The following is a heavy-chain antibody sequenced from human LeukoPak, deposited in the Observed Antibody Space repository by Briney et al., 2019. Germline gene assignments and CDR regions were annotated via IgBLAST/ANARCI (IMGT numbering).Heavy chain of an antibody. CDR2: INPSGGST. CDR3: ARDRHGSGTYNYYGMDV. V-gene: IGHV1-46*01. CDR1: GYTFTTYY. Sequence: ASVKVSCKASGYTFTTYYMHWVRQAPGQGLEWMGIINPSGGSTTYAQKFQGRVTVTRDTSTSTVYMEVSSLRSEDTAVYYCARDRHGSGTYNYYGMDVWGQGTTVTVSS. J-gene: IGHJ6*02. D-gene: IGHD3-10*01.